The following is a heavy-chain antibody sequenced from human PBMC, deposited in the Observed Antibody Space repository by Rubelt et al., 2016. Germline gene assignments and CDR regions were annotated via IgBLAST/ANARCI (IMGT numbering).Heavy chain of an antibody. D-gene: IGHD2-21*02. Sequence: VRPGGSLRLSCAASGFTFGGYSMNWLRQAPGKGLEWVSYISSSSSLIYYADSVKGRFTISRDNDKNSLYLQMNSLRAADTAVYYCATYCGSDPCYGWNYYGMDVWGQGTTVTVSS. V-gene: IGHV3-48*04. CDR3: ATYCGSDPCYGWNYYGMDV. CDR1: GFTFGGYS. J-gene: IGHJ6*02. CDR2: ISSSSSLI.